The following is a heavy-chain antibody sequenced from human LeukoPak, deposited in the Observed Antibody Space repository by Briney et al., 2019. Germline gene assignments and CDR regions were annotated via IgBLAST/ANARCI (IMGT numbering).Heavy chain of an antibody. CDR1: GFTFTSYA. D-gene: IGHD1-1*01. Sequence: GGSLRLSCAASGFTFTSYAVSWVRRAPGKGLEWVAVIRSDGSNKQYADSVEGRFTISRDNSENMLYLQMNSLRDEDTAVYFCARDSPGAPNDLDYWGQGTLVTVSS. J-gene: IGHJ4*02. CDR2: IRSDGSNK. CDR3: ARDSPGAPNDLDY. V-gene: IGHV3-33*08.